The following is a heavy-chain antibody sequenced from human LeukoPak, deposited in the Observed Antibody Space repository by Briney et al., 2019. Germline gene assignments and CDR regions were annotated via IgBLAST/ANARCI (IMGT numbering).Heavy chain of an antibody. D-gene: IGHD6-25*01. CDR3: ARPGIAAPGAFDI. V-gene: IGHV3-53*01. J-gene: IGHJ3*02. CDR2: IYSGGST. CDR1: GFTVSSNY. Sequence: GGSLRLSCAASGFTVSSNYMSWVRQAPGKGLEWVSVIYSGGSTNYADSVKGRFTISRDNAKNTLYLQMNSLRAEDTTVYYCARPGIAAPGAFDIWGQGTMVTVSS.